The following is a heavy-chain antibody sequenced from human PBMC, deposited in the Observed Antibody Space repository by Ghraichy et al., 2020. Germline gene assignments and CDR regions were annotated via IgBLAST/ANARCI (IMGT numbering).Heavy chain of an antibody. V-gene: IGHV3-30*18. D-gene: IGHD3-3*01. Sequence: GGSLRLSCAASGFTFSSYGMHWVRQAPGKGLEWVAVISYDGSNKYYADSVKGRFTISRDNSKNTLYLQMNSLRAEDTAVYYCAKVRGGYYDFWSGYYTGYYYYGMDVWGQGTTVTVSS. CDR1: GFTFSSYG. CDR2: ISYDGSNK. CDR3: AKVRGGYYDFWSGYYTGYYYYGMDV. J-gene: IGHJ6*02.